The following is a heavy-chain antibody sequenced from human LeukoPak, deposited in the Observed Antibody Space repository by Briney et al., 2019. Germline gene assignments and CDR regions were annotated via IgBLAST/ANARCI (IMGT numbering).Heavy chain of an antibody. D-gene: IGHD3-10*01. Sequence: PGRSLRLSCAASGFTFDDYAMHWVRQAPGKGLEWVSGISWNSGSMGYADSVKGQFTISRDNAKNSLYLQMNSLRAEDTALYYCAKDKFPYYGSGSYFDYWGQGTLVTVSS. V-gene: IGHV3-9*01. CDR1: GFTFDDYA. CDR3: AKDKFPYYGSGSYFDY. J-gene: IGHJ4*02. CDR2: ISWNSGSM.